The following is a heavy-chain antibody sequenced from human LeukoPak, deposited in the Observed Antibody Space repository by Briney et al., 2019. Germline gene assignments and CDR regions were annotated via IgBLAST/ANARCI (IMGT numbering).Heavy chain of an antibody. CDR1: GFTFSSYG. V-gene: IGHV3-30*02. CDR3: AKDITRDGSSGYYFYD. CDR2: IRYDGGNK. D-gene: IGHD5-24*01. Sequence: GGSLRLSCAASGFTFSSYGMHWVRQAPGKGLEWVAFIRYDGGNKYYADSVKGRFTISRDNSKNTLYLQMNSLRAEDTAVYYCAKDITRDGSSGYYFYDWGQGTLVTVSS. J-gene: IGHJ4*02.